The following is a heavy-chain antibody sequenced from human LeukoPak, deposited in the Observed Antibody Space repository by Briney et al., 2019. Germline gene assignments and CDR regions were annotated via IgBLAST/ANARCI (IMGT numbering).Heavy chain of an antibody. V-gene: IGHV3-48*03. CDR2: ISNSGNTK. Sequence: GSLRLSCAASGFTFSNYEMNWIRQAPGKGLEWISYISNSGNTKYYEDSVKGRFSISRDNANNSVYLQMNNLRAEDTAVYYCAAVIDYWGQGTLVTVSS. CDR1: GFTFSNYE. CDR3: AAVIDY. J-gene: IGHJ4*02.